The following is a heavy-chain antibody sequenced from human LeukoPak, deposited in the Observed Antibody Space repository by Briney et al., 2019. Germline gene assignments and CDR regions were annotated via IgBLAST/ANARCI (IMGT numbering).Heavy chain of an antibody. Sequence: SETLSLTCTVSGGSISSYYWSWIRQPAGKGLEWIGRIYPSGSTNYSPSLKSRVTMSVDTSKNQCSLKVNSVTAADTAVYYCARHPYYYYYMDVWGKGTTVTISS. CDR2: IYPSGST. CDR1: GGSISSYY. J-gene: IGHJ6*03. CDR3: ARHPYYYYYMDV. V-gene: IGHV4-4*07.